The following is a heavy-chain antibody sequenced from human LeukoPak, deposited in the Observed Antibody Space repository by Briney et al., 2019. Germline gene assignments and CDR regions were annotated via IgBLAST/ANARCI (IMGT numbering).Heavy chain of an antibody. J-gene: IGHJ6*02. CDR1: GGSISSGGYS. V-gene: IGHV4-30-2*01. CDR3: AREGFGVDV. Sequence: PSETLSLTCAVSGGSISSGGYSWSWIRQPPGKGLEWIGSIYHSGATYYNPSLKSRVTISVDRSKNQFSLKLSSVTAADTAVYYCAREGFGVDVWGQGTTVTVSS. CDR2: IYHSGAT.